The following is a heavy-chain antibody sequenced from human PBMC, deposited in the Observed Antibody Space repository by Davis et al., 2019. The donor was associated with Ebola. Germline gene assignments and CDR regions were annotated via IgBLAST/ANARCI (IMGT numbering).Heavy chain of an antibody. CDR2: INSDGSST. Sequence: GESLKISCAASGFTFSSYWMHWVRQAPGKGLVWVSRINSDGSSTSYADSVKGRFTISRDNAKNTLCLQMNSLRAEDTAMYYCTRDRAYYDFWSGYYYYYYYGMDVWGQGTTVTVSS. CDR1: GFTFSSYW. V-gene: IGHV3-74*01. J-gene: IGHJ6*02. D-gene: IGHD3-3*01. CDR3: TRDRAYYDFWSGYYYYYYYGMDV.